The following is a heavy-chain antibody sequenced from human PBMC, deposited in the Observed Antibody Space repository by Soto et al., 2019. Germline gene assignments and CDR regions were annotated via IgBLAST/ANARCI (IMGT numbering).Heavy chain of an antibody. J-gene: IGHJ4*02. CDR3: ARSEATVLDY. CDR1: GGSISSYY. V-gene: IGHV4-59*08. CDR2: IYYSGST. Sequence: PSETLSLTCTVSGGSISSYYWSWIRQPPGKGLEWIGYIYYSGSTNYNPSLKSRVTISVDTSKNHFSLKLNSMTAADTAVYYCARSEATVLDYWGQGTLVTVSS. D-gene: IGHD4-17*01.